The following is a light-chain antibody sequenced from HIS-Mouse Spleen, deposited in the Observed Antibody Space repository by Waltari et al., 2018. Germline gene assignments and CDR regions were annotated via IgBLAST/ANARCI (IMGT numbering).Light chain of an antibody. Sequence: QSALTQPRSVSGSPGQSVTISCPGTSSDVGGYNFVSRYQQHPGKAPQLMIYHVSKRPSGVPDRFSGSKSGNTASLTISGLQAEDEADYYCCSYAGSYRVFGTGTKVTVL. J-gene: IGLJ1*01. V-gene: IGLV2-11*01. CDR1: SSDVGGYNF. CDR3: CSYAGSYRV. CDR2: HVS.